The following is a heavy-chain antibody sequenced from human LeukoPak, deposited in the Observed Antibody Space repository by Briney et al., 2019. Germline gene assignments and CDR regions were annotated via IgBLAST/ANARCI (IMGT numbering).Heavy chain of an antibody. D-gene: IGHD3-10*01. Sequence: ASVKVSCKASGYTFTSYGISWVRQAPVQGLEWMGWISAYNGNTNYAQKLQGRVTMTTDTSTSTAYMELRSLRSDDTAVYYCARVYWFGELLYTRFDPWGQGTLVTVSS. J-gene: IGHJ5*02. CDR3: ARVYWFGELLYTRFDP. CDR1: GYTFTSYG. V-gene: IGHV1-18*01. CDR2: ISAYNGNT.